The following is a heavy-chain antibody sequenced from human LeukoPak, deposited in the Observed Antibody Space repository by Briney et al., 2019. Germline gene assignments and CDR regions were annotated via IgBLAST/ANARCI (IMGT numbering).Heavy chain of an antibody. CDR1: GGSFSGYY. CDR3: ASRRPHYYDSQSDY. J-gene: IGHJ4*02. D-gene: IGHD3-22*01. CDR2: INHSGST. Sequence: PSETLSLTCAVYGGSFSGYYWSWIRQPPGKGLEWIGEINHSGSTNYNPSLKSRVTISVDTSKNQFSLKLSSVTAADTAVYYCASRRPHYYDSQSDYWGQGTLVTVSS. V-gene: IGHV4-34*01.